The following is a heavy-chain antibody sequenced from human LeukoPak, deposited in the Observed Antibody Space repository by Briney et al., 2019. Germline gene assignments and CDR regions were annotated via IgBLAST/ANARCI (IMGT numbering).Heavy chain of an antibody. Sequence: SETLSLTCTVSGGSISSYYWSWIRQPAGKGLEWIGRIYTSGSTNYNLSLKSRVTMSVDTSKNQFSLKLSSVTAADMAVYYCARYSGSYYGYYFDYWGQGTLVTVSS. V-gene: IGHV4-4*07. CDR3: ARYSGSYYGYYFDY. J-gene: IGHJ4*02. CDR1: GGSISSYY. D-gene: IGHD1-26*01. CDR2: IYTSGST.